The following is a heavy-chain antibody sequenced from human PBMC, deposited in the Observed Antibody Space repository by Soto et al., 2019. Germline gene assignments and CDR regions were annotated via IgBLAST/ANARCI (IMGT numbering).Heavy chain of an antibody. J-gene: IGHJ4*02. Sequence: ESGGGLVKPGGSLRLSCAASGFTFSSYSMNWVRQAPGTGLEWVSSISSSSSYIYYADSVKGRFTISRDNAKNSLYLQMNSLRAEDTAVYYCARDLDYGDYVDYFDYWGQGTLVTVSS. D-gene: IGHD4-17*01. CDR1: GFTFSSYS. V-gene: IGHV3-21*01. CDR3: ARDLDYGDYVDYFDY. CDR2: ISSSSSYI.